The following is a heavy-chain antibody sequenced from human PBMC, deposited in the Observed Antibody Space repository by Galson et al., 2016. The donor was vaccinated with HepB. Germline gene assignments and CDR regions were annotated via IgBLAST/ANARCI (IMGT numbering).Heavy chain of an antibody. D-gene: IGHD1-26*01. CDR2: ISSDGLTT. J-gene: IGHJ4*02. CDR3: ARDQTRRGPTTFDN. V-gene: IGHV3-74*03. CDR1: GFTFSNYW. Sequence: SLRLSCAASGFTFSNYWMHWVRQSPGMGLVWVSRISSDGLTTTYADSVKGRFTISSYNGRNTLYLQMNSLRAEDTGVYYCARDQTRRGPTTFDNWGQGTLVTVSS.